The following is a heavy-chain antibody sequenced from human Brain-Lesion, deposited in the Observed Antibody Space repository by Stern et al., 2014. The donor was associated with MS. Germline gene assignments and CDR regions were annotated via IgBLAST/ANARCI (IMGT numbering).Heavy chain of an antibody. Sequence: QVQLQESGPGLVKPSETLSLTCTVAGGSVSSTSYAWAWIRQPPGKGLEWIGTIYYSGNTYYSPSLKSRLTISLDTSQTKFSLQLRSVTAADTAVYYCAGEEDIRYCSGGSCTGNWFDPWGQGTLVTVSS. V-gene: IGHV4-39*01. CDR2: IYYSGNT. D-gene: IGHD2-15*01. J-gene: IGHJ5*02. CDR1: GGSVSSTSYA. CDR3: AGEEDIRYCSGGSCTGNWFDP.